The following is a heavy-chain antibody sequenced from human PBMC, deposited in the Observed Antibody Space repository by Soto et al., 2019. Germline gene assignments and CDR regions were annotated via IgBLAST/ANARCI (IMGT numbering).Heavy chain of an antibody. CDR1: GFTFSSYG. CDR3: AKLVAAAGTDAFDI. D-gene: IGHD6-13*01. V-gene: IGHV3-30*18. Sequence: GGSLRLSCAASGFTFSSYGMHWVRQAPGKGLEWVAVISYDGSNKYYADSVKGRFTISRDNSKNTLYLQMNSLRAEDTAVYYCAKLVAAAGTDAFDIWGQGTMVT. CDR2: ISYDGSNK. J-gene: IGHJ3*02.